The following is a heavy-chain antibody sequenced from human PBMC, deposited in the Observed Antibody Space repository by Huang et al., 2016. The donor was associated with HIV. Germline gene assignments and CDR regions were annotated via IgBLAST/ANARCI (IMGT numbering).Heavy chain of an antibody. V-gene: IGHV3-7*01. Sequence: VESGGRLVQPGGSIRLSCVGSTFSFGAYWMSWVGQTSGKGLEWVANIKQDESEKYYVESVKGRFNISRDNAKKILFLQMDNVRVEDTATYYCATKTGAMDIWGQGTAVTVS. J-gene: IGHJ6*02. D-gene: IGHD1-7*01. CDR3: ATKTGAMDI. CDR1: TFSFGAYW. CDR2: IKQDESEK.